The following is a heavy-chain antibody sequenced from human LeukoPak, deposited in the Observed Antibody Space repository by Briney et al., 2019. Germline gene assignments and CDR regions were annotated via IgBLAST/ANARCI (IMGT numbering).Heavy chain of an antibody. CDR3: ADSSGYPSTFDY. CDR1: GFTFSSYG. J-gene: IGHJ4*02. D-gene: IGHD3-22*01. Sequence: GALRLPCVASGFTFSSYGMHWVRQAPGKGPEWVAVIWSNGRNKYYADFVEGRFTISRDNSKNTLDLQMNSLRADDTAVYYCADSSGYPSTFDYWGQGTLVTVSS. CDR2: IWSNGRNK. V-gene: IGHV3-33*01.